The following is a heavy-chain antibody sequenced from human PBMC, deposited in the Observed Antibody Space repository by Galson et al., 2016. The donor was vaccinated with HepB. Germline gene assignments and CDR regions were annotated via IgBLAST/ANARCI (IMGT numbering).Heavy chain of an antibody. CDR2: IYSSGNT. CDR1: GFTVSNNY. CDR3: ARGGGAAAAA. Sequence: SLRLSCAASGFTVSNNYMRWVRQAPGKALEWVSFIYSSGNTHYADSVKGRFTISRDSSKNTVYLQMNSLRVDDTAVYYCARGGGAAAAAWGQGTLVTVSS. D-gene: IGHD6-13*01. V-gene: IGHV3-53*01. J-gene: IGHJ5*02.